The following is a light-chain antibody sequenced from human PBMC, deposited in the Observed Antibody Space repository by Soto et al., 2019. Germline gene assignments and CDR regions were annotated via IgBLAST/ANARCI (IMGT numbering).Light chain of an antibody. CDR3: QQANSFPHT. V-gene: IGKV1-12*01. CDR1: RVISNS. J-gene: IGKJ5*01. Sequence: ASRVISNSLAWYQQKPGKAPKFLIYAASTLQSGVPSRFSGSGSGTDFTLTISSLQPEDFATYYCQQANSFPHTLGQGTRLEIK. CDR2: AAS.